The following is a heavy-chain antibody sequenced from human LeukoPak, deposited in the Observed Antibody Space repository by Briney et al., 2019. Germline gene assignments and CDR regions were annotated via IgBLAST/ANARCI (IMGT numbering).Heavy chain of an antibody. Sequence: ASVKVSCKASSYTFTSYGISWVRQAPGQGLEWMGWISAYNGNTNYAQKLQGRVTMTTDTSTSTAYMELRSLRSDDTAAYYCARVWHYDILTGYPNPDYWGQGTLVTVSS. CDR3: ARVWHYDILTGYPNPDY. V-gene: IGHV1-18*01. J-gene: IGHJ4*02. D-gene: IGHD3-9*01. CDR1: SYTFTSYG. CDR2: ISAYNGNT.